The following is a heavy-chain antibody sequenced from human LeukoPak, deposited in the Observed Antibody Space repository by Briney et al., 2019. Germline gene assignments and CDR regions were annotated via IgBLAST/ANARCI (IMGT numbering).Heavy chain of an antibody. CDR3: AKDRHPITVPRA. CDR1: GVSFSSYA. D-gene: IGHD3-10*01. Sequence: PGGSLRLSCAASGVSFSSYAMSWVRQAPGKGLEWVSAISDSGSGGSTYYADSVKGRFTISRDTSKNTLYLQMNSLRAEDTGVYYCAKDRHPITVPRAWGQGSLVTVSS. CDR2: ISDSGSGGST. J-gene: IGHJ5*02. V-gene: IGHV3-23*01.